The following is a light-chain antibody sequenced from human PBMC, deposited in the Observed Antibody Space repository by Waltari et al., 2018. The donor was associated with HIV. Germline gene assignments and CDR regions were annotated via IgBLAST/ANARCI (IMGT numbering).Light chain of an antibody. CDR3: SAWDSSLSAWV. CDR1: SNNIGYQG. V-gene: IGLV10-54*01. J-gene: IGLJ3*02. CDR2: RNN. Sequence: QAGLTQPPSVSKGLRQTATLPCTGHSNNIGYQGAAWLQQHQGHPPKLLSYRNNNRPSGISERLSASRSGNTASLTITGLQPEDEADYYCSAWDSSLSAWVFGGGTKLTVL.